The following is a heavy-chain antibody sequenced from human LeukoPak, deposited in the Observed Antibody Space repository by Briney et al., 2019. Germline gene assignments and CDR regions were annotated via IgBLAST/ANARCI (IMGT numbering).Heavy chain of an antibody. CDR1: GFTVSSYS. J-gene: IGHJ4*02. CDR2: ISSSSTI. CDR3: ARAFGLTDY. V-gene: IGHV3-48*02. Sequence: PGGSLRLSCAASGFTVSSYSMNWVRQAPGKGPEWVSYISSSSTIYYADSVKGRFTISRDNAKNSLYLQMNSLRDEDTAVYYCARAFGLTDYWGQGTLVTVSS. D-gene: IGHD3/OR15-3a*01.